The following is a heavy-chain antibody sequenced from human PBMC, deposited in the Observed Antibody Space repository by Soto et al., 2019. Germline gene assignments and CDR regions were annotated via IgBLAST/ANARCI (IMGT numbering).Heavy chain of an antibody. CDR2: IYYSGST. V-gene: IGHV4-59*01. D-gene: IGHD5-12*01. Sequence: LSLTCTVSCGSISSYYWSWIRQPPGKGLEWIGYIYYSGSTNYNPSLKSRVTISVDTSKNQFSLKLSSVTAADTAVYYCARARWLQFPVGPWGQGTLVTVSS. CDR3: ARARWLQFPVGP. J-gene: IGHJ5*02. CDR1: CGSISSYY.